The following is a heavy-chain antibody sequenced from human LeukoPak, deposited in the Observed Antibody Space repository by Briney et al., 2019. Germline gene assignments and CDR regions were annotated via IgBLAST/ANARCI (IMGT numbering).Heavy chain of an antibody. CDR3: ARMTLGVVGPKGAFDI. CDR1: GGIFSNYA. V-gene: IGHV1-69*04. CDR2: IIPILNIA. Sequence: SVTVSCKASGGIFSNYAFSWVRQAPGQGLEWMGRIIPILNIANYAQKFQGRVTITADKSASTAYMELSSLRSEDTAVYYCARMTLGVVGPKGAFDIWGQGTMVTVSS. J-gene: IGHJ3*02. D-gene: IGHD1-26*01.